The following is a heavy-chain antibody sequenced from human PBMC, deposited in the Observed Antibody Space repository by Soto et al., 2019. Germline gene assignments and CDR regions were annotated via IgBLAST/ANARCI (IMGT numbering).Heavy chain of an antibody. CDR3: ARGFREGDAFDI. Sequence: QVQLQQWGAGLLKPSETLSLTCAVYGGSFSGYYWSWIRQPPGQGLEWIGDINHSGSTNYNPSLKSRVTISVDTSKNQFSLKLSSVTAADTAVYYCARGFREGDAFDIWGQGTIVTVSS. CDR2: INHSGST. CDR1: GGSFSGYY. V-gene: IGHV4-34*01. J-gene: IGHJ3*02.